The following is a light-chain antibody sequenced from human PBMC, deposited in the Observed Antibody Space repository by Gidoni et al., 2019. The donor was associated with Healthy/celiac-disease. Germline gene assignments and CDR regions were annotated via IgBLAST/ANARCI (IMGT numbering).Light chain of an antibody. CDR3: AAWDDSLSGHVV. Sequence: QSVLTQPPSASGTPGQRVTISCSGSSSNIGSNYVYWYQQLPGTAPKLLIYRNNQRSSGVPDRFSGSKSGTSASLAISGLRSEDGADYYCAAWDDSLSGHVVFGGGTKLTVL. J-gene: IGLJ2*01. CDR2: RNN. CDR1: SSNIGSNY. V-gene: IGLV1-47*01.